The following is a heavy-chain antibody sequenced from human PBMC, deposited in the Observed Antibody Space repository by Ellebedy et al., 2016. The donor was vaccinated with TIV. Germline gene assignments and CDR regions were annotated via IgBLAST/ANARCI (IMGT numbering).Heavy chain of an antibody. CDR2: INHSGST. V-gene: IGHV4-39*07. CDR3: ARRGYDLLTGSTDY. CDR1: GGSISSSSYY. Sequence: SETLSLXXTVSGGSISSSSYYWSWIRQPPGKGLEWIGEINHSGSTNYNPTLKSRVTISVDTSKNQFSLKLSSVTAADTAVYYCARRGYDLLTGSTDYWGQGTLVTVSS. D-gene: IGHD3-9*01. J-gene: IGHJ4*02.